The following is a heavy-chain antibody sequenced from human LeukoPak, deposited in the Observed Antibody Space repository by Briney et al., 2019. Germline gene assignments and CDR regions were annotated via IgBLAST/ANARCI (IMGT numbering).Heavy chain of an antibody. CDR1: GFTVSSNY. J-gene: IGHJ4*02. CDR2: IYSGGST. Sequence: PGGSLRLSCAASGFTVSSNYMSWVRQAPGKGLEWVSVIYSGGSTYYADSVKGRFTISRDNSKNTLHLQMNSLRAEDTAVYYCARDRGGAAAGTWIFDYWGQGTLVTVSS. D-gene: IGHD6-13*01. V-gene: IGHV3-53*01. CDR3: ARDRGGAAAGTWIFDY.